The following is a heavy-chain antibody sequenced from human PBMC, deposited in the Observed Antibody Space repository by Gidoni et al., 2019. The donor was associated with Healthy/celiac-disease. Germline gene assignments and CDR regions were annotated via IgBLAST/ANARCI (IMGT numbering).Heavy chain of an antibody. CDR2: IDPSDSYT. CDR1: GYSFTSYW. V-gene: IGHV5-10-1*01. CDR3: ARHGIGGYCSGGSCHHAFDI. D-gene: IGHD2-15*01. J-gene: IGHJ3*02. Sequence: EVQLVQSGAEVKKPGESLRISCKGSGYSFTSYWISWVLQMPGKGLEWMGRIDPSDSYTNYSPSFQGHVTISADKSISTAYRQWSSLKASDTAMYYCARHGIGGYCSGGSCHHAFDIWGQGTMVTVSS.